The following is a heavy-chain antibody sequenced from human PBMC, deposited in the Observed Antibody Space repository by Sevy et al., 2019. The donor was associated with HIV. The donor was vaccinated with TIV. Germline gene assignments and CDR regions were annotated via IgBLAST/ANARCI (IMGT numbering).Heavy chain of an antibody. J-gene: IGHJ4*02. CDR1: GGTFSSYA. Sequence: ATVKVSCKASGGTFSSYAISWVRQAPRQGLERMGGIIPIFSTANYAQKFQGRVTITADESTSTAYMDLSSLRFEDTAVYYCARGLFGELFPIDYWGQGTLVTVSS. V-gene: IGHV1-69*13. D-gene: IGHD3-10*02. CDR2: IIPIFSTA. CDR3: ARGLFGELFPIDY.